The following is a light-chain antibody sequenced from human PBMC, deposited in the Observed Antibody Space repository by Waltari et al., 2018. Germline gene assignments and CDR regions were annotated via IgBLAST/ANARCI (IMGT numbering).Light chain of an antibody. J-gene: IGLJ1*01. CDR2: EVS. CDR3: CSYGGSRSV. V-gene: IGLV2-23*02. Sequence: QSALTQPASVSGSPGQSITISCTGTSSDVGSYDLVSWYQQHPGRAPNLVIFEVSKRPSGVSNRFSGSKSGNTASLTISGLQAEDEADYYCCSYGGSRSVFGSGTKVTVL. CDR1: SSDVGSYDL.